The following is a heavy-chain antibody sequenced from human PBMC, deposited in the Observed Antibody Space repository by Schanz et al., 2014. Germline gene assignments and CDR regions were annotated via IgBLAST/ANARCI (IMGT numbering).Heavy chain of an antibody. D-gene: IGHD1-26*01. J-gene: IGHJ4*02. CDR2: ISGSSRTI. CDR1: GFNFSSYS. CDR3: ARGGSGSHYRLDY. Sequence: PGGSLRLSCAASGFNFSSYSMNWVRQAPGKGLEWVSYISGSSRTIYYADSMKGRFTVSRDNAENALYLQMNSLRAEDTGLYFCARGGSGSHYRLDYWGQGTLVTVSS. V-gene: IGHV3-48*01.